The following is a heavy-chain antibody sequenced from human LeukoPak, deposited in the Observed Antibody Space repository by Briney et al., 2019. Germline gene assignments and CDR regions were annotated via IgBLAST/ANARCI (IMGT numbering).Heavy chain of an antibody. Sequence: GGSLRLSRAASGFTFSTYAMNWVRHTPGKGQEWVSSIIGSGADTYYADSVKGRFTISRDNSKNTLYLQMNRLGAEDTAIYYCVQDWAWGAFGYWGQGTLVTVSS. V-gene: IGHV3-23*01. CDR3: VQDWAWGAFGY. CDR1: GFTFSTYA. D-gene: IGHD7-27*01. J-gene: IGHJ4*02. CDR2: IIGSGADT.